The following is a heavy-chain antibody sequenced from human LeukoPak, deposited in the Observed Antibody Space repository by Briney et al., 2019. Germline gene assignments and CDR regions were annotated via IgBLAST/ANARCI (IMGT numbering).Heavy chain of an antibody. J-gene: IGHJ4*02. Sequence: SETLSLTCAVYGGSFSGYYWSWIRQPPGKGLEWIGGINHSGSTNYSPSLKSRVTISVDTSKNQFSLKLSSVTAADTAVYYCARALAVAGTVDYWGQGTLVTVSS. CDR2: INHSGST. CDR3: ARALAVAGTVDY. D-gene: IGHD6-19*01. CDR1: GGSFSGYY. V-gene: IGHV4-34*01.